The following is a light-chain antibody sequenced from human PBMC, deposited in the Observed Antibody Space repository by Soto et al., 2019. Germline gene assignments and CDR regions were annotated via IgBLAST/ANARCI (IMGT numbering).Light chain of an antibody. CDR1: SGHSRYA. J-gene: IGLJ3*02. V-gene: IGLV4-69*01. CDR2: LNSDGSH. Sequence: QPVLTQSPSASASLGASVKLTCTLSSGHSRYAIAWHQQQPEKGPRYLMKLNSDGSHSKGDGIPDRFSGSSSGAERYLTISSLQSEDEADYYCQTWGTGIGVFGGGTKLTVL. CDR3: QTWGTGIGV.